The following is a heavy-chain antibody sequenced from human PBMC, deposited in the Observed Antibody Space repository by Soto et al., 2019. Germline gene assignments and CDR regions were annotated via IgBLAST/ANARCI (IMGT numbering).Heavy chain of an antibody. CDR1: GYSFINYW. CDR3: ERQPEWGAAQAAIDV. J-gene: IGHJ6*02. CDR2: IYPGDSDT. D-gene: IGHD6-13*01. Sequence: GESLKISCQVSGYSFINYWVAWVRQMPGKGLEWMGFIYPGDSDTRYSPSFQGQVIISADKSINTAYLQWRDLRASDTAIYYCERQPEWGAAQAAIDVWGQGTAVTVSS. V-gene: IGHV5-51*01.